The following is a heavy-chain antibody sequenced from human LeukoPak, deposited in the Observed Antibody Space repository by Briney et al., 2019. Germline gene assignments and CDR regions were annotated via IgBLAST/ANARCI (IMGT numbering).Heavy chain of an antibody. V-gene: IGHV3-23*01. CDR3: AEPEGGYYDIRPD. CDR1: GFILSDYY. D-gene: IGHD3-22*01. CDR2: ISSGGGST. Sequence: GGSLRLSCAASGFILSDYYMDWVRQAPGKGLEWVLGISSGGGSTYYADSVKGRFTISRDNSKNTLYLQMNSLRAEDTAVYYCAEPEGGYYDIRPDWGQGTLVTVSS. J-gene: IGHJ4*02.